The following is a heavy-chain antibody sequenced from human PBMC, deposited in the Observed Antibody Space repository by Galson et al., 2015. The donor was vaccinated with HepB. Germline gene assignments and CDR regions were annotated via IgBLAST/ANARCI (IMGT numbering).Heavy chain of an antibody. CDR3: AREGIVVVPAAIVAPPNYYYYGMDV. J-gene: IGHJ6*02. D-gene: IGHD2-2*02. CDR1: GYTFTSYG. CDR2: ISAYNGNT. Sequence: SVKVSCKASGYTFTSYGISWVRQAPGQGLEWMGWISAYNGNTNYAQKLQGRVTMTTDTSTSTAYMELRSLRSDDTAVYYCAREGIVVVPAAIVAPPNYYYYGMDVWGQGTTVTVSS. V-gene: IGHV1-18*04.